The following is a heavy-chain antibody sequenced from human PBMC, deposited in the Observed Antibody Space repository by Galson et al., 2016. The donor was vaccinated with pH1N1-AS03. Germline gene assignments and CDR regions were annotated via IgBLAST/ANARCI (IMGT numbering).Heavy chain of an antibody. CDR3: ARAFCSGGSCYDYFYYAVDV. CDR1: GYTFTSYG. Sequence: SVKVSCKASGYTFTSYGIGWVRQAPGQGLEWMGWISPYNGRTEYAQKHQGRVTMTTDTSTSTAYMELRNLISDDTAMYYCARAFCSGGSCYDYFYYAVDVWGQGTTVTVSS. D-gene: IGHD2-15*01. V-gene: IGHV1-18*01. J-gene: IGHJ6*02. CDR2: ISPYNGRT.